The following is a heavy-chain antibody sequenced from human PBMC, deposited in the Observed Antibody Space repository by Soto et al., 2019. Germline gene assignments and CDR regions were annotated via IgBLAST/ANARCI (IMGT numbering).Heavy chain of an antibody. Sequence: QVQLVQSGAEVKKPGASVNVSCKASGYTFTSYYMHWVRQAPGQGLEWMGIINPRGGSTTYAQKFQGRVTVTRDTSTSTVYMELSNLRSYDTAIYYCARVAISGGGGLDPWGQGTLVTVSS. CDR2: INPRGGST. D-gene: IGHD1-26*01. CDR3: ARVAISGGGGLDP. V-gene: IGHV1-46*01. J-gene: IGHJ5*02. CDR1: GYTFTSYY.